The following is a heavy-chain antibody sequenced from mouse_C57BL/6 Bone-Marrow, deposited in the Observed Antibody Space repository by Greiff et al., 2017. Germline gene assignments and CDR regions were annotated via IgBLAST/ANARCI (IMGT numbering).Heavy chain of an antibody. CDR2: INPNYGTT. Sequence: VHVKQSGPELVKPGASVKISCKASGYSFTDYNMNWVKQSNGKSLEWIGVINPNYGTTSYYQKFKGKATLTVDQSSSTAYMQLNSLTSEDSAVYYCARGYDYDYAMDYWGQGTSVTVSS. V-gene: IGHV1-39*01. J-gene: IGHJ4*01. D-gene: IGHD2-4*01. CDR3: ARGYDYDYAMDY. CDR1: GYSFTDYN.